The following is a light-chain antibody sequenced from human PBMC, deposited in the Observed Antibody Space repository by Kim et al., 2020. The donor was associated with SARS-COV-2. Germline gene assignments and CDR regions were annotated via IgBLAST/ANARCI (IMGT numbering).Light chain of an antibody. CDR3: QQRSNWPRLT. J-gene: IGKJ4*01. CDR1: QRVSSY. CDR2: DAS. Sequence: SPGERATPSSRPSQRVSSYLAWYQQKPAQAPRLLIYDASNRATGIPARFSGSGSGTAFTLTISSLEPEDFAVYYCQQRSNWPRLTFGGGTKVDIK. V-gene: IGKV3-11*01.